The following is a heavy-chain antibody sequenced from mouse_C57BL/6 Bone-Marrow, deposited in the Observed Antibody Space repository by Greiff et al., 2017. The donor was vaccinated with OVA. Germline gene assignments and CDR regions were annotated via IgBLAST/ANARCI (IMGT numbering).Heavy chain of an antibody. J-gene: IGHJ3*01. CDR1: GYTFTSYW. V-gene: IGHV1-7*01. Sequence: QVQLQQPGAELAKPGASVKLSCKASGYTFTSYWMHWVKQRPGQGLEWIGYINPSSGYTKYNQKFKDKATLTADKSSSTAYMQLSSLTSEDSAVYYCAVLLWRAWFAYWGQGTLVTVSA. D-gene: IGHD2-1*01. CDR2: INPSSGYT. CDR3: AVLLWRAWFAY.